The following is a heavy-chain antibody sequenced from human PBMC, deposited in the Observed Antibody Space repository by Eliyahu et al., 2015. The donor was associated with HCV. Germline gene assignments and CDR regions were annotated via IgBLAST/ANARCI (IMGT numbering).Heavy chain of an antibody. CDR1: GFPXXSYG. D-gene: IGHD3-22*01. J-gene: IGHJ5*02. CDR2: ISYDGTNK. V-gene: IGHV3-30*18. CDR3: AKEQWGYHYDSSGYPAPNNGFDP. Sequence: QVQLVESGGGVVQPGRSVRLACAASGFPXXSYGMHXXXXAPGKGLXWVAFISYDGTNKYHGDSVKGRFAISRDNSNNTLYLQMNSVTVEDTAAYYCAKEQWGYHYDSSGYPAPNNGFDPWGQGTLVTVSS.